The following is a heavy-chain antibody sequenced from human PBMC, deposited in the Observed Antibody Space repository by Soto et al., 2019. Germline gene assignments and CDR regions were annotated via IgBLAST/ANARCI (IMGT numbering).Heavy chain of an antibody. J-gene: IGHJ6*02. CDR3: ASPGGGRSTSVLGAYYYYGMDG. CDR2: ISYDGSNK. CDR1: GFTFSSYA. V-gene: IGHV3-30-3*01. D-gene: IGHD2-2*01. Sequence: QVQLVESGGGVVQPGRSLRLSCAASGFTFSSYAMHWVRQAPGKGLEWVAVISYDGSNKYYADSVKGRFTISRDNSKHTLYLQMSSLRAEDTAVYYCASPGGGRSTSVLGAYYYYGMDGWGPGTTVTVSS.